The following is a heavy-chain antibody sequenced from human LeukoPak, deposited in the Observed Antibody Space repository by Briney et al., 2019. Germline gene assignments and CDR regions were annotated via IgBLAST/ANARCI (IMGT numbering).Heavy chain of an antibody. V-gene: IGHV3-7*01. J-gene: IGHJ3*02. D-gene: IGHD6-13*01. Sequence: GGSLRLSCAASGFTFSSYWMSWVRQAPGKGLEWVANIKQDGSEKYYVDSVKGRFTISRDNAKNSLYLQMNSLRAEDTAVYYCARDRVTVPGTHAFDIWGHGTMVTVSS. CDR2: IKQDGSEK. CDR1: GFTFSSYW. CDR3: ARDRVTVPGTHAFDI.